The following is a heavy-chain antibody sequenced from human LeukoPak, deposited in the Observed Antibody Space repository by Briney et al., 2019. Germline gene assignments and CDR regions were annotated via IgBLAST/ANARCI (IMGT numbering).Heavy chain of an antibody. CDR1: GYTFTGYY. J-gene: IGHJ4*02. CDR3: ARSSGDSSLDY. D-gene: IGHD2-15*01. CDR2: INPNSGGT. Sequence: ASVKVSCKASGYTFTGYYMHWVRQAPGQGLEWVGWINPNSGGTNYAQRFQGRVTMTRDMSISTAYMELSSLRSDDTAIFYCARSSGDSSLDYWGQGTLVTVSS. V-gene: IGHV1-2*02.